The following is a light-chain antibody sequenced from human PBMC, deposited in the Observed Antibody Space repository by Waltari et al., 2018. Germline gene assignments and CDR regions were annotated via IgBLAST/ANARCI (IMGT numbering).Light chain of an antibody. V-gene: IGKV3-20*01. J-gene: IGKJ2*01. CDR2: GAS. CDR1: QRVSSSY. Sequence: EIVLPQSPGTLSLSPGERATLSCRASQRVSSSYLAWYQQKPGQAPRLLIYGASSRATGIPDRFSGSGSGTDFTLTISRLEPEDFAVYYCQQYGSSRTTFGQGTKLEIK. CDR3: QQYGSSRTT.